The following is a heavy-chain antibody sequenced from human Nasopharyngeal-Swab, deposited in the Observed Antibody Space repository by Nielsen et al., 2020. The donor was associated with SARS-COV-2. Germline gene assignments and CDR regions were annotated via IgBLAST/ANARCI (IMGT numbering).Heavy chain of an antibody. Sequence: GESLKISCAASGFTFSSYAMSWVRQAPGKGLEWVSAISGSGGSTYYADSVEGRFTISRDNSKNTLYLQMNSLRAEDTAVYYCAKGGYCSSTSCYAGYYYYGMDVWGQGTTVTVSS. D-gene: IGHD2-2*01. CDR3: AKGGYCSSTSCYAGYYYYGMDV. V-gene: IGHV3-23*01. CDR2: ISGSGGST. CDR1: GFTFSSYA. J-gene: IGHJ6*02.